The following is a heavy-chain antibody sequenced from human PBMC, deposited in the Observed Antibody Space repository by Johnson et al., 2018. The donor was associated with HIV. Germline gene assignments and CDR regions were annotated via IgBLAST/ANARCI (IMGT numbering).Heavy chain of an antibody. Sequence: MQLVESGGGVVQPGRSLRLSCAASGFTFSDYYMNWIRQAPGKGLAWLSNISSGGSVRYYADPVRGRFTISRDNAENSLYLQMNSLRAEDTAGYYCARHTGYDAFHIWGQGTMVRVSS. V-gene: IGHV3-11*04. CDR1: GFTFSDYY. D-gene: IGHD2-21*01. CDR3: ARHTGYDAFHI. CDR2: ISSGGSVR. J-gene: IGHJ3*02.